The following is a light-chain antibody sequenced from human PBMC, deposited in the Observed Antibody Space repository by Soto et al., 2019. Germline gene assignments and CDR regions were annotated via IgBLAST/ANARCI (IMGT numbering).Light chain of an antibody. J-gene: IGKJ4*01. CDR3: QLSGYSLLT. Sequence: SPGTVSLTPRERASLSCRASQSVRSSYLAWYQQKPGQAPRLLIYGASSRATGIPDRFSGSGSGTDFTLTISRLEPEDFAVYFCQLSGYSLLTLCGVSKV. V-gene: IGKV3-20*01. CDR2: GAS. CDR1: QSVRSSY.